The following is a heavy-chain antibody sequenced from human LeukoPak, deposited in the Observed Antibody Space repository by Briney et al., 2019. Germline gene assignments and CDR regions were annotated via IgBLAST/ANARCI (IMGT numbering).Heavy chain of an antibody. J-gene: IGHJ4*02. Sequence: GGSLRLSCAASGFTFSSYGMHWVRQAPGKGLEWVAFIRYDGSNKYYADSVKGRFTISRDNSKNTLYLQMNSLRAEDTAVYYCAKVPSYCSSTSCLDYWGQGTLVTVSS. CDR2: IRYDGSNK. CDR3: AKVPSYCSSTSCLDY. CDR1: GFTFSSYG. V-gene: IGHV3-30*02. D-gene: IGHD2-2*01.